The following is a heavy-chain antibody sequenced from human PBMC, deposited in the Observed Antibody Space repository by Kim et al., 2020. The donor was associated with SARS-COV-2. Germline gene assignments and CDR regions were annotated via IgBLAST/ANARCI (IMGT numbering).Heavy chain of an antibody. CDR2: INHSGST. Sequence: SETLSLTCAVYGGSFSGYYWSWIRQPPGKGLEWIGEINHSGSTNYNPSLKSRVTISVDTSKNQFSLKLSSVTAADTAVYYCARGRGYSSSWYSWFDPWGQGTLVTVSS. CDR3: ARGRGYSSSWYSWFDP. J-gene: IGHJ5*02. V-gene: IGHV4-34*01. D-gene: IGHD6-13*01. CDR1: GGSFSGYY.